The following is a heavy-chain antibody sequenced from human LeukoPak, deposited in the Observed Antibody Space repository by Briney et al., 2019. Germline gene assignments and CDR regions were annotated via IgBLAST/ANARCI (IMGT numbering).Heavy chain of an antibody. D-gene: IGHD3-16*02. CDR3: ARGGILTGALWGSYHLVDY. V-gene: IGHV4-59*01. CDR2: IYYSGST. J-gene: IGHJ4*02. CDR1: GGSFSGYY. Sequence: SETLSLTCAVYGGSFSGYYWSWIRQPPGKGLEWIGYIYYSGSTNYNPSLKSRVTISVDTSKNQFSLKLSSVTAADTAVYYCARGGILTGALWGSYHLVDYWGQGTLVTVSS.